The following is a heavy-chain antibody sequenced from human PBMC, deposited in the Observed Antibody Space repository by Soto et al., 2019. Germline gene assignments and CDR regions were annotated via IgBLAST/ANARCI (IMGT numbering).Heavy chain of an antibody. J-gene: IGHJ3*02. CDR2: ISGSGGST. D-gene: IGHD6-19*01. CDR3: VGWPNAFDI. V-gene: IGHV3-23*01. Sequence: GGSLRLSCAASGFTFSSYAMSWVCQAPGKGLEWVSAISGSGGSTYYADSVKGRFTISRDNSKNTLYLQMNSLRAEDTAVDYCVGWPNAFDIWGQGTMVTVSS. CDR1: GFTFSSYA.